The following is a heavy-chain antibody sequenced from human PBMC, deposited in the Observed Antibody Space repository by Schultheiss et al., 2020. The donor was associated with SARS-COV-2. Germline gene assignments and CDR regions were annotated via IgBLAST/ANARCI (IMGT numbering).Heavy chain of an antibody. CDR1: GFTFSSYG. V-gene: IGHV3-7*01. D-gene: IGHD4-17*01. CDR2: TNQDGSAT. J-gene: IGHJ4*02. CDR3: ARGGYNGDYDFDY. Sequence: GGSLRLSCAASGFTFSSYGMHWVRQAPGKGLEWVANTNQDGSATYHVDSVRGRFTISRDNAKNSLYLQMNSLRAGDTAVYYCARGGYNGDYDFDYWGQGTLVTVSS.